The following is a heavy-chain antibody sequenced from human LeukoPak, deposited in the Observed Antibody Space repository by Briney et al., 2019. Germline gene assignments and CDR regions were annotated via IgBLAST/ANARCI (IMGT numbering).Heavy chain of an antibody. V-gene: IGHV4-59*01. J-gene: IGHJ4*02. CDR3: ARETCTNGVCYHFDY. Sequence: SETLSLTCTVSGGSISPYYWNWIRQPPGKGVEWIGYIYYSGSTNHHPSLKTRVTISVDTSKNQFSLKLSSVTAADTAMYYCARETCTNGVCYHFDYWGQGTLVTVSS. CDR2: IYYSGST. D-gene: IGHD2-8*01. CDR1: GGSISPYY.